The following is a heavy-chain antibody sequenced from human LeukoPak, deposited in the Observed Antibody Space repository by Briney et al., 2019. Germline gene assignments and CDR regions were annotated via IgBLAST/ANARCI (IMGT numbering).Heavy chain of an antibody. CDR3: ARLTTSYWYFDL. CDR2: ISSSGSTI. CDR1: GFTFSDYY. J-gene: IGHJ2*01. Sequence: GGSLRLSCAASGFTFSDYYMSWIRQAPGKGLEWVSYISSSGSTIYYADSVKGRFTISRDNARNSLYLQMNSLRAEDTAVYYCARLTTSYWYFDLWGRGTLVTVSS. V-gene: IGHV3-11*01. D-gene: IGHD1-26*01.